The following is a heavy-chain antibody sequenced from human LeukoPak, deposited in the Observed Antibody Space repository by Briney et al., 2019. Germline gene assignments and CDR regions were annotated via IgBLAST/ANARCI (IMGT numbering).Heavy chain of an antibody. CDR1: RGSISSAGYY. Sequence: SETLSLTCTVSRGSISSAGYYWSWIWQPAGKGLEWIGRVYTSGRTNYIPSLKSRVTISLDTSNKQFSLKLSSVTAADTAVYYCARGSNWNSYDYWGQGTLVTVSS. J-gene: IGHJ4*02. D-gene: IGHD1-1*01. V-gene: IGHV4-61*02. CDR3: ARGSNWNSYDY. CDR2: VYTSGRT.